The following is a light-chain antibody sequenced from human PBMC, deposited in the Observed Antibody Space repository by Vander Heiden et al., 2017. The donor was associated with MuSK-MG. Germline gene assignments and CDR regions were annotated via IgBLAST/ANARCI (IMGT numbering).Light chain of an antibody. CDR1: QSVLYSSNNKNY. CDR2: WAS. CDR3: QQYYRNPIT. Sequence: DIVMTQSPDSLAVSLGERATINCKSSQSVLYSSNNKNYLAWYQQKPGQPPKLLIYWASTRESGVPDRFSGSESGTDFTLTISSLQAEDVAVYYCQQYYRNPITFGQETRLEIK. V-gene: IGKV4-1*01. J-gene: IGKJ5*01.